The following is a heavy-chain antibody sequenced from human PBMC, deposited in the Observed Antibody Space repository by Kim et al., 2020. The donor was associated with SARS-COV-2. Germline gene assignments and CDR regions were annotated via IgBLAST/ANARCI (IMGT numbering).Heavy chain of an antibody. D-gene: IGHD1-26*01. CDR2: IYYSGST. CDR3: ASVEVFRVGATDFDY. Sequence: SETLSLTCTVSGGSVSSGSYYWSWIRQPPGKGLEWIGYIYYSGSTNYNPSLKSRVTISVDTSKNQFSLKLSSVTAADTAVYYCASVEVFRVGATDFDYW. CDR1: GGSVSSGSYY. J-gene: IGHJ4*01. V-gene: IGHV4-61*01.